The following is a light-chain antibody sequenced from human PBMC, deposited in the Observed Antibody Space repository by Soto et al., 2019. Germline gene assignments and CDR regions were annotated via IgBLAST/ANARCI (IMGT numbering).Light chain of an antibody. J-gene: IGKJ4*01. CDR1: QSVSRS. CDR3: QQNSNS. V-gene: IGKV3-11*01. CDR2: DAS. Sequence: EIVLTQSPATLSLSPGDRAVLSCRASQSVSRSLTWYQHKAGQAPRLLIYDASTRATGIPRRFSGSGSGTDFTLTISSLEPEDFAVYYCQQNSNSFGGGTKVEIK.